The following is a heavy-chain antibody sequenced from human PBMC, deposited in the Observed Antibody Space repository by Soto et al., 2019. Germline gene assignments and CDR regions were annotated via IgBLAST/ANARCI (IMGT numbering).Heavy chain of an antibody. D-gene: IGHD4-17*01. Sequence: GGSLRLSCAASGFTVSNNYMSWVRQAPGKGLEWVSVIYTGGSTYYADSVKGRFTFSRDNSKNTLYLQMSSLRAEDTAVYYCARAYGGNPALFDPWGQGTLVTVSS. V-gene: IGHV3-53*01. CDR1: GFTVSNNY. J-gene: IGHJ5*02. CDR2: IYTGGST. CDR3: ARAYGGNPALFDP.